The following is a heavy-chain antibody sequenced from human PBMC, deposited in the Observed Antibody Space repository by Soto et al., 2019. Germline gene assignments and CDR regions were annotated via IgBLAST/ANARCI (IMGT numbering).Heavy chain of an antibody. CDR1: GGTFSSYA. J-gene: IGHJ3*02. Sequence: SVKVSCKASGGTFSSYAISWVRQAPGQGLEWMGGIIPIFGTANYAQKFQGRVTITADESTSTAYMELSSLRSEDTAVYYCARDLRIFGVVKAAASDIWGQGTMVTVSS. CDR3: ARDLRIFGVVKAAASDI. V-gene: IGHV1-69*13. CDR2: IIPIFGTA. D-gene: IGHD3-3*01.